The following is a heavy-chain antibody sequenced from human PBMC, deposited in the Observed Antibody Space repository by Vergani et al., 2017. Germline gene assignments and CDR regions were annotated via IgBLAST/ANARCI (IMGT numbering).Heavy chain of an antibody. V-gene: IGHV4-61*02. Sequence: QVQLQESGPGLVKPSQTLSLTCTVSGASINNDFYYWHWIRPPAGKGLEWIGRIYVSGITDYNSSLQSRVTMSVDTSKNQFSLKLSSVTAADTAVYYCAREAGQLWPTYYYYYYMDVWGKGTTVTVSS. J-gene: IGHJ6*03. CDR1: GASINNDFYY. CDR2: IYVSGIT. D-gene: IGHD5-18*01. CDR3: AREAGQLWPTYYYYYYMDV.